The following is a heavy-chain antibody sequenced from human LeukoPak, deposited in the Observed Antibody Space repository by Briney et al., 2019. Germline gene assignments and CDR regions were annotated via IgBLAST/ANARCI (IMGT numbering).Heavy chain of an antibody. CDR2: IKQDGSEK. V-gene: IGHV3-7*01. Sequence: GGSLRLPCAASGFTFSSYWMSWVRQAPGKGLEWVANIKQDGSEKYYVDSVKGRFTISRDNAKNSLYLQMNSLRAEDTAVYYCARVGSPWDCGGDCYSGSYWYFDLWGRGTLVTVSS. CDR3: ARVGSPWDCGGDCYSGSYWYFDL. J-gene: IGHJ2*01. D-gene: IGHD2-21*02. CDR1: GFTFSSYW.